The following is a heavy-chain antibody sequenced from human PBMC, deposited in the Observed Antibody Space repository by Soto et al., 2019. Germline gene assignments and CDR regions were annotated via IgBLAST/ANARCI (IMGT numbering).Heavy chain of an antibody. V-gene: IGHV3-30*18. CDR3: EKDFGPGSVP. Sequence: QVHLVESGGGVVQPGRSLTISCVGSGFAFSTYGMHWVRQAPAKGLEWVALISYDGTDKYYADSVKGRFSISRDNSKQPWSLKLDAWRPEDGAVYYCEKDFGPGSVPGGQGTLVNVPS. J-gene: IGHJ5*02. CDR1: GFAFSTYG. CDR2: ISYDGTDK. D-gene: IGHD3-10*01.